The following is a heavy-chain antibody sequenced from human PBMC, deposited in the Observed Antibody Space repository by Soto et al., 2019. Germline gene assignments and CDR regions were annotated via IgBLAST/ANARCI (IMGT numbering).Heavy chain of an antibody. J-gene: IGHJ4*02. CDR1: GFTFITSF. V-gene: IGHV3-7*03. CDR2: INQDGGGT. Sequence: LRLSCVASGFTFITSFMGWVRQAPGKGLEWVANINQDGGGTYYVDSVEGRFTISRDNAKDSLYLQMNSLRGEDTAVYYCARYFRGSGRYFFDYWGQGTLVTVSS. D-gene: IGHD6-19*01. CDR3: ARYFRGSGRYFFDY.